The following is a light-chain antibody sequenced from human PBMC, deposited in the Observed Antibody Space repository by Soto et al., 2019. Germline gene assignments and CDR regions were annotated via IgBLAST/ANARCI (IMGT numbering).Light chain of an antibody. CDR2: CND. V-gene: IGLV1-47*02. CDR3: AVWYNSLNGLA. CDR1: NSNMGRNY. Sequence: QSVLTQTPSASGTPGQSVTISCSGSNSNMGRNYVYWYQQVPGTAPKLLMYCNDVRPSGVPDRFTGSKSGTSASLAISWLRSEDEDDYYCAVWYNSLNGLAFGGGTKLTVL. J-gene: IGLJ2*01.